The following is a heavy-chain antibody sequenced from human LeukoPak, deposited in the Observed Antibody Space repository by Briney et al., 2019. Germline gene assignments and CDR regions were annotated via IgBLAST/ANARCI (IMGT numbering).Heavy chain of an antibody. CDR1: GYAFSSYG. V-gene: IGHV1-69*04. CDR2: IITILGIA. CDR3: ARGGYCSGGSCYAGYFQH. Sequence: SVTVSCMASGYAFSSYGVSWVRQAPGQGVEWMGRIITILGIANYAQKFQGRITITADKTTSTAYMERSSLRSEDTAVYYCARGGYCSGGSCYAGYFQHWGQGTLVTVSS. J-gene: IGHJ1*01. D-gene: IGHD2-15*01.